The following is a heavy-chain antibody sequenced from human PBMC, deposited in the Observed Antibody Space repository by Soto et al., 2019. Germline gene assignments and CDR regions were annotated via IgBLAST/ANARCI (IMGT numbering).Heavy chain of an antibody. Sequence: PGGSLRLSCAASGFTFSSYWMHWVRQVPGKGLVWVSRINSEGTGTIYADSVKGRFTISRDNAKNTLYLQMNSLRAEDTAVYYCVRDYDSSGYNSDYWCQGTPVTVSS. V-gene: IGHV3-74*01. CDR1: GFTFSSYW. J-gene: IGHJ4*02. CDR2: INSEGTGT. D-gene: IGHD3-22*01. CDR3: VRDYDSSGYNSDY.